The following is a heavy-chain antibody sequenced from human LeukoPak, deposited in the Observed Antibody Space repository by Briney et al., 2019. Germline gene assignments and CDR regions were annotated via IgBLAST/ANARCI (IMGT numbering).Heavy chain of an antibody. CDR2: IDRGNSDT. J-gene: IGHJ4*02. Sequence: GASLKISWKGSGYSFTSYWNGWVRQMPGKGLEWMGIIDRGNSDTRYSASFQGKVTISADKSISTAYLQWSSLKASDTAMYYCARLMDGSGSYGDYWGQGALVTVAS. CDR1: GYSFTSYW. D-gene: IGHD3-10*01. CDR3: ARLMDGSGSYGDY. V-gene: IGHV5-51*01.